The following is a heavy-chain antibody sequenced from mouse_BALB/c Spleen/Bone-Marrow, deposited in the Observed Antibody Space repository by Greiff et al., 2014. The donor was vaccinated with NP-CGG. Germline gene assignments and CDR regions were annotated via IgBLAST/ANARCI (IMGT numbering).Heavy chain of an antibody. D-gene: IGHD4-1*01. CDR1: GYTFTSYY. J-gene: IGHJ4*01. CDR3: ARGDWGGDYAMDY. CDR2: IYPGNVNT. Sequence: QVQLQQPGPELVKPGASVRISCKASGYTFTSYYIHWVKQRPGQGLEWIGWIYPGNVNTKYNEKFKGKATLTADKSSSTAYTQLSSLTSEDSAVYFCARGDWGGDYAMDYWGQGTSVTVSS. V-gene: IGHV1S56*01.